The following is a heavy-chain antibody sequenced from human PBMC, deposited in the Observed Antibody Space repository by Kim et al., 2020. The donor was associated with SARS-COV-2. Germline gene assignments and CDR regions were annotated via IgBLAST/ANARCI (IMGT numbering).Heavy chain of an antibody. V-gene: IGHV4-4*07. CDR3: ARRLRYPFHAYDL. Sequence: SETLSLTCTVSGGSINNYYWSWIRQPPGKGLQWIGRVYTTGSTNYNPSLESRVTILVDTSKKQFSLKLNSATAADTAVYYCARRLRYPFHAYDLWGQGTMVMVPS. CDR2: VYTTGST. J-gene: IGHJ3*01. D-gene: IGHD4-17*01. CDR1: GGSINNYY.